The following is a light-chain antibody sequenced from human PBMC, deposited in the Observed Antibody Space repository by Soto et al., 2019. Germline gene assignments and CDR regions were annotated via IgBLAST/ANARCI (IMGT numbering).Light chain of an antibody. Sequence: QSALTQPASVSGSPGQSITISCTGSSSDVGGHDYVSWYLQHPGKAPKLLIYEAFNRPSGVSDRFSASKSGNTASLTISGLQIEDEADYYCCSYAGSSTSVLFGGGTKLTVL. CDR1: SSDVGGHDY. CDR2: EAF. CDR3: CSYAGSSTSVL. V-gene: IGLV2-14*01. J-gene: IGLJ2*01.